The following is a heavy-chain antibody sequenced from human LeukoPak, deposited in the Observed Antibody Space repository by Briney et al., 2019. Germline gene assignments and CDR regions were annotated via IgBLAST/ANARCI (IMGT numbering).Heavy chain of an antibody. V-gene: IGHV1-69*08. D-gene: IGHD3-16*01. CDR1: GGTFGSYT. CDR2: STPIFDRT. CDR3: SGDLNWHHDS. Sequence: ASVTVSCKASGGTFGSYTINWVRPAPGQGLEWMGRSTPIFDRTNYARNFQGRVTITADKSTTTVYMELTSLRSDDTAVYYCSGDLNWHHDSWGQGTLVTVSS. J-gene: IGHJ5*02.